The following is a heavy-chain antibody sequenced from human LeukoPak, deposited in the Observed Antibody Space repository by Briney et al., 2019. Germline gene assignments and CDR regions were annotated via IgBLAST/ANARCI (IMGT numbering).Heavy chain of an antibody. D-gene: IGHD6-19*01. CDR2: INHSGST. V-gene: IGHV4-34*01. J-gene: IGHJ4*02. CDR3: ARSVAGNPKSCDY. Sequence: PSETLSLTCAVYGGSFSGYYWSWIRQPPGKGLEWIGEINHSGSTNYNPSLKSRVTISVDTSKNQFSLKLSSVTAADTAVYYCARSVAGNPKSCDYWGQGTLVTVSS. CDR1: GGSFSGYY.